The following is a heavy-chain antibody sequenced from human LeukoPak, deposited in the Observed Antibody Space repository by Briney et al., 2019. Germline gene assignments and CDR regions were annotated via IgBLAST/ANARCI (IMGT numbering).Heavy chain of an antibody. CDR1: GFTFSSYS. V-gene: IGHV3-21*01. CDR2: ISSSSSYI. J-gene: IGHJ3*02. D-gene: IGHD1-26*01. CDR3: ARERSYGTFDI. Sequence: GGSLRLSCAASGFTFSSYSMNRVRQAPGKGLEWVSSISSSSSYIYYADSVKGRFTISRDNAKNSLYLQMSSLRAEDTAVYYCARERSYGTFDIWGQGTMVTVSS.